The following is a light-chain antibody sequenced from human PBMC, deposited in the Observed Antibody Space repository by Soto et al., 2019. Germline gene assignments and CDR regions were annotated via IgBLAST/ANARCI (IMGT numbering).Light chain of an antibody. Sequence: ESVLTQSPGTLSLSPGERATLSCRASQSVSNSFLAWYQQKPGQAPRLLISGASRRATGIPDRFSGSGSETDFTLTISRLEPEDVAVYYCQQYGTSPPYTFGQGTKRELQ. V-gene: IGKV3-20*01. CDR1: QSVSNSF. CDR2: GAS. CDR3: QQYGTSPPYT. J-gene: IGKJ2*01.